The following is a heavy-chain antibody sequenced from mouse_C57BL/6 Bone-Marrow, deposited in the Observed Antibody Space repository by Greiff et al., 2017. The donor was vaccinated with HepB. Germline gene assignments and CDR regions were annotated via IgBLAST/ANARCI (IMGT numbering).Heavy chain of an antibody. Sequence: DVKLVESGGDLVKPGGSLKLSCAASGFTFSSYGMSWVRQTPDKRLEWVATISSGGSYTYYPDSVKGRFTISRDNAKNTLYLQMSSLKSEDTAMYYCARPGGGIYYYGSIFDYWGQGTTLTVSS. CDR2: ISSGGSYT. D-gene: IGHD1-1*01. V-gene: IGHV5-6*02. J-gene: IGHJ2*01. CDR1: GFTFSSYG. CDR3: ARPGGGIYYYGSIFDY.